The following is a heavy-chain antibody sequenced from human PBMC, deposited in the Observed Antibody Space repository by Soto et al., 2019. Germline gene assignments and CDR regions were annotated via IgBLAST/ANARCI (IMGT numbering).Heavy chain of an antibody. V-gene: IGHV3-74*01. D-gene: IGHD6-13*01. CDR1: GFIFTNFW. Sequence: PGGSLRLSCEASGFIFTNFWMLWVRQVPGKGLVWVSRIDTSGSSTSYADSVKGRFTISRDNAKNTVSLQMNSLRAEDTGVYYCAKDSWYFDLWSQGSLVTVSS. CDR2: IDTSGSST. CDR3: AKDSWYFDL. J-gene: IGHJ4*02.